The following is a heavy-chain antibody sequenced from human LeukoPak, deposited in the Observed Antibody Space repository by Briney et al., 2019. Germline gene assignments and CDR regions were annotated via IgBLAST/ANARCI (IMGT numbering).Heavy chain of an antibody. D-gene: IGHD5-12*01. CDR3: ARTRGLGADIVAYYFDY. Sequence: GGSLRLSCAASGFTLSYYWMNWVRQAPGKGLEWVSSISSSSSYIYYADSVKGRFTISRDNAKNSLYLQMNSLRAEDTAVYYCARTRGLGADIVAYYFDYWGQGTLVTVSS. J-gene: IGHJ4*02. CDR1: GFTLSYYW. V-gene: IGHV3-21*01. CDR2: ISSSSSYI.